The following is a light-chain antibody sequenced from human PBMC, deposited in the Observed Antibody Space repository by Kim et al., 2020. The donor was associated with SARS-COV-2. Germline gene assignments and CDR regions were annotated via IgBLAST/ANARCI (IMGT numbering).Light chain of an antibody. CDR2: EVT. V-gene: IGLV2-18*02. Sequence: QSALTQPPSVSGSPGQSVTISCSGTSSDVGSFNRVSWYQQSPSTAPKLLIYEVTYRPSGVPDRFSGSKSGNTASLTISALQAEDEAVYYCSSYATSSTLLFGGGTQLTVL. CDR3: SSYATSSTLL. CDR1: SSDVGSFNR. J-gene: IGLJ3*02.